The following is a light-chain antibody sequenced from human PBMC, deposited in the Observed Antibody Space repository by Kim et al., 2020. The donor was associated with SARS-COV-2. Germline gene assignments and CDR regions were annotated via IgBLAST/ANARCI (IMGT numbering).Light chain of an antibody. V-gene: IGLV3-1*01. CDR2: QYT. Sequence: SPEKPASITCCRDRLGEKYACCDQQKPGQSPVLVIYQYTNRPSEIPQRFSVANSGNTATLTFSGTHAIDEAAFYCLTCDSITVVFGRGTPLTVL. J-gene: IGLJ2*01. CDR3: LTCDSITVV. CDR1: RLGEKY.